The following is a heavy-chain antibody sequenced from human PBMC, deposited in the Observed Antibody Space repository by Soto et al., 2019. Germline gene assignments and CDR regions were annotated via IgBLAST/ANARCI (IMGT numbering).Heavy chain of an antibody. CDR2: IIPIFGTA. CDR1: GGTFSSYA. D-gene: IGHD2-21*01. CDR3: AREAIVTPSYYGMDV. J-gene: IGHJ6*02. Sequence: QVQLVQSGPEVKKPGSSVKVSCKASGGTFSSYAISWVRQAPGQGLEWMGGIIPIFGTANYAQKFQGRVTITAGDSTSPAYMELSSLRSEDTAVYSCAREAIVTPSYYGMDVWGQGATVTVAS. V-gene: IGHV1-69*01.